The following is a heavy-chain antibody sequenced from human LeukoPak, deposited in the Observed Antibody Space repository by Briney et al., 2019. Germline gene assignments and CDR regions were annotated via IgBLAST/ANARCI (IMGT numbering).Heavy chain of an antibody. Sequence: QPGGSLRLSCAASGFTFSRYAVSWVRQTPGGGLEWVSGISGSGSSTYYTDSVKGRFTISRDNSKNTLSLQMSSLRAEDTAIYYCAKDTEWELLRLFDSWGQGTLVSVPS. CDR3: AKDTEWELLRLFDS. CDR1: GFTFSRYA. CDR2: ISGSGSST. V-gene: IGHV3-23*01. J-gene: IGHJ4*02. D-gene: IGHD1-26*01.